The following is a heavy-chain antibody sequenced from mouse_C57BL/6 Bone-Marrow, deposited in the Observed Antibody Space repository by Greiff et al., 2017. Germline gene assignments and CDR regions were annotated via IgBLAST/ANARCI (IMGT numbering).Heavy chain of an antibody. CDR3: ARNGNDYSWFAY. V-gene: IGHV1-81*01. Sequence: VQLQQSGAELARPGASVKLSCKASGYTFTSYGISWVKQRTGQGLEWIGEIYPRSGNTYYNEKFKGKATLTADKSSSTAYMELRSLTSEDSAVYFCARNGNDYSWFAYWGQGTLVTVSA. J-gene: IGHJ3*01. CDR1: GYTFTSYG. CDR2: IYPRSGNT. D-gene: IGHD2-4*01.